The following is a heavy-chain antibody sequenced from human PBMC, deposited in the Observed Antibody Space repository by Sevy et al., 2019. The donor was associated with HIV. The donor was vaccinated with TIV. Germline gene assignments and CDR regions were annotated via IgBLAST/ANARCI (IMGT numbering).Heavy chain of an antibody. V-gene: IGHV3-15*01. CDR1: GFTFSNAW. J-gene: IGHJ6*02. CDR2: IKGKLDGGTT. CDR3: ITDPGYSGYDEEVINAYYDGMDV. Sequence: GGYLRLSCAASGFTFSNAWMSWVRQAPGKGLEWVGRIKGKLDGGTTDYAAPVKGRFSISRDNSRKTLSLQMSRLKSDDTAVYYCITDPGYSGYDEEVINAYYDGMDVWGQGTTVTVSS. D-gene: IGHD5-12*01.